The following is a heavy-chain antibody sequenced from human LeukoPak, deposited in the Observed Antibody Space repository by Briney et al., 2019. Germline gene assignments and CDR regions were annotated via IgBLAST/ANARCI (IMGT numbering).Heavy chain of an antibody. CDR2: RGDAGDT. Sequence: ASVQVSRKATSYISLQRQAPGLGPECTGWRGDAGDTYYAQKFHGRVTVSTDTSSSTAYMELRSLRSDDTAVYYCARDFWNFDDSRGYYRDFDSWGQGTLVTVSS. CDR3: ARDFWNFDDSRGYYRDFDS. CDR1: TSY. D-gene: IGHD3-22*01. V-gene: IGHV1-18*01. J-gene: IGHJ5*01.